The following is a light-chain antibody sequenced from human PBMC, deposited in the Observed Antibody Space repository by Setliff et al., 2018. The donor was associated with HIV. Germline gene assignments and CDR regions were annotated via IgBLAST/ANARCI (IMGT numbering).Light chain of an antibody. CDR1: SSDIGRFQL. CDR2: EVG. V-gene: IGLV2-14*02. J-gene: IGLJ1*01. CDR3: SSYTSGSTLDYV. Sequence: QSVLTQPASVSGSLGQSITISCSGTSSDIGRFQLVSWYQQHPGKAPKLLIYEVGKRPSGVSSRFSGSKSGNTASLTISGLQAEDEADYYCSSYTSGSTLDYVFGTGTKVTVL.